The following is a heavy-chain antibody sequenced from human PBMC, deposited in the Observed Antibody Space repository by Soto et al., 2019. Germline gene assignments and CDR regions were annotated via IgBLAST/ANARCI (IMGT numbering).Heavy chain of an antibody. D-gene: IGHD3-22*01. CDR3: AKDHFGYYDNAGYGTH. CDR2: ISGSGDST. CDR1: GFSIDSYA. V-gene: IGHV3-23*01. Sequence: GSLRLSCVVSGFSIDSYAMHWVRQAPGKGLEWVSAISGSGDSTDHTDSVRGRFSISRDNSKNTVYLQMTSLRVEDTAVYFCAKDHFGYYDNAGYGTHWGQGT. J-gene: IGHJ4*02.